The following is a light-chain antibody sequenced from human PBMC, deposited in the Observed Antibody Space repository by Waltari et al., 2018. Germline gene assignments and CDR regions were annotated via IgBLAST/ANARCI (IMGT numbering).Light chain of an antibody. Sequence: QSALTQPASVSGSPGQSITISCPGTSSDVGSYNLVSWYQHHPGKAPKLMIYAVTNRPSGVSNRFSGSKSVNTASLTISGLQAEDEADYYCSSYTSSNTLVFGTGTKVTVL. CDR2: AVT. CDR1: SSDVGSYNL. CDR3: SSYTSSNTLV. J-gene: IGLJ1*01. V-gene: IGLV2-14*02.